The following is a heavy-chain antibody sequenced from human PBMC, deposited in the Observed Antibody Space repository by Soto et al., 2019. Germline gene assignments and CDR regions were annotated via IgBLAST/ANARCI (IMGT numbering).Heavy chain of an antibody. CDR2: ISPMFGAA. CDR3: AREVQVHTPAFVY. D-gene: IGHD3-10*01. V-gene: IGHV1-69*19. Sequence: QVQLVQSGAEMKKPGSSVKVSCQSSGGTFNTYAMNWVRQATGQGPEWMGDISPMFGAANYAPKFQGRLTITADESTGTSYMQLSSLTSEDTALYFCAREVQVHTPAFVYWGQGTLVTVSS. CDR1: GGTFNTYA. J-gene: IGHJ4*02.